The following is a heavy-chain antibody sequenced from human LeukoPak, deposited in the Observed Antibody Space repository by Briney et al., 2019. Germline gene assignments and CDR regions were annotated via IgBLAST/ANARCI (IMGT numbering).Heavy chain of an antibody. V-gene: IGHV5-51*01. CDR3: ARRGNVDTAMASIDI. J-gene: IGHJ3*02. CDR1: GYSFNAYY. CDR2: IYPGDSDT. Sequence: GESLKISCKGSGYSFNAYYIAWVRQMPGKDLEWMGAIYPGDSDTTYSPSLQGQVTISADKSATTAYLQWNSLKASDTAIYYCARRGNVDTAMASIDIWGQGTMVTVSS. D-gene: IGHD5-18*01.